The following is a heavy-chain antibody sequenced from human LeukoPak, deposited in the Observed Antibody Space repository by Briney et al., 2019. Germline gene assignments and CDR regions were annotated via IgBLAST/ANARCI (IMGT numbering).Heavy chain of an antibody. D-gene: IGHD1-1*01. J-gene: IGHJ4*02. CDR1: GGTFSICA. CDR3: ANDLEYINSHTDY. CDR2: IIPILGIA. Sequence: SVKVSFKASGGTFSICAISWVRQAPGQGLEWMGRIIPILGIANYAQKFQGRVTITADKSTSTAYMELSSLRSEDTAVYDCANDLEYINSHTDYWGQGTLVTVSS. V-gene: IGHV1-69*04.